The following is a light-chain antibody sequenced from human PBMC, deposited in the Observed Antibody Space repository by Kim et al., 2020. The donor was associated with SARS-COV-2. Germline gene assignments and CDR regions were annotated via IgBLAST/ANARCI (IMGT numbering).Light chain of an antibody. CDR1: QSVGNW. V-gene: IGKV1-5*01. CDR2: EVS. CDR3: QHYRSSSPWT. J-gene: IGKJ1*01. Sequence: DIQMTQSPSTLSASVGDRVTITCRASQSVGNWLAWYQQKPGRAPKLLIYEVSNLDSGVPSRFSGSGSGTEFTLAISSLQPDDFATYYCQHYRSSSPWTFGQGTKVDIK.